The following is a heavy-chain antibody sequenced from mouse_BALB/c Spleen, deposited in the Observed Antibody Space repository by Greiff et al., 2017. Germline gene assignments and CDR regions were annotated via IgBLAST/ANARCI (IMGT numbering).Heavy chain of an antibody. V-gene: IGHV2-9*02. J-gene: IGHJ1*01. D-gene: IGHD1-1*01. CDR2: IWAGGST. CDR1: GFSLTSYG. Sequence: QVQLKQSGPGLVAPSQSLSITCTVSGFSLTSYGVHWVRQPPGKGLEWLGVIWAGGSTNYNSALMSRLSISKDNSKSQVFLKMNSLQTDDTAMYYCARGFVTTAWYFDVWGAGTTVTVSS. CDR3: ARGFVTTAWYFDV.